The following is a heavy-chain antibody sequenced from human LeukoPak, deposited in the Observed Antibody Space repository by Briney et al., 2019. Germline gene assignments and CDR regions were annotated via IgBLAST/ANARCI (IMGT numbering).Heavy chain of an antibody. Sequence: ASVNVSCKASGGTFSSYAISWVRQAPGQGLEWMGWIIPILGIANYAQKFQGRVTITADKSTSTAYMELSSLRSEDTAVYYCARDTYCGGDCYSGYYYYYMDVWGKGTTVTVSS. CDR3: ARDTYCGGDCYSGYYYYYMDV. D-gene: IGHD2-21*01. CDR1: GGTFSSYA. J-gene: IGHJ6*03. V-gene: IGHV1-69*04. CDR2: IIPILGIA.